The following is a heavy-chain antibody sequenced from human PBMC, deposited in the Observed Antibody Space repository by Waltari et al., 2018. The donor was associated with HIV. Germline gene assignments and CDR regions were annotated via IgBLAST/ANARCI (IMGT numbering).Heavy chain of an antibody. J-gene: IGHJ5*02. CDR2: ISYDGSKK. V-gene: IGHV3-30*18. Sequence: QVKLVESGGGVVQPGRSLRLSCAASGFSFSGYGMHWVRRAPGKGWRGVEVISYDGSKKNYADSGKGRFTISRDNSKNTLYLQMNSLRAEDTAVYYCAKDYFVVVTAAGPFDPWGQGTLVTVSS. CDR3: AKDYFVVVTAAGPFDP. D-gene: IGHD2-21*02. CDR1: GFSFSGYG.